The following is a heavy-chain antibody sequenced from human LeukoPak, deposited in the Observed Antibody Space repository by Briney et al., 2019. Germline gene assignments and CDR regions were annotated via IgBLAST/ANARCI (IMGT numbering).Heavy chain of an antibody. V-gene: IGHV3-74*01. CDR2: INGDGSRT. CDR1: GFTFSDYW. Sequence: GGSLRLSCAASGFTFSDYWMHWVRQAPGKGLVWVSRINGDGSRTGYVDSVKGRITISRDNAKNTLHLQMNSLRAEDTAVYYCAREKRYDDFDYWGQGTLVTVSS. D-gene: IGHD5-12*01. CDR3: AREKRYDDFDY. J-gene: IGHJ4*02.